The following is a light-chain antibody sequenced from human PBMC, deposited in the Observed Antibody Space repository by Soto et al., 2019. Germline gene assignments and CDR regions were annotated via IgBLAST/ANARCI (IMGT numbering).Light chain of an antibody. CDR2: SAS. V-gene: IGKV1-9*01. J-gene: IGKJ5*01. CDR3: QQLNSYPVT. CDR1: QGISSD. Sequence: IQLTQSPSSLSASVGDRVTITCRASQGISSDLAWYQQKPGKAPKLLIYSASTLQNGVPSRFSGSGSGTDSTLTINGLQPEDFATYYCQQLNSYPVTFDQVTRLEIK.